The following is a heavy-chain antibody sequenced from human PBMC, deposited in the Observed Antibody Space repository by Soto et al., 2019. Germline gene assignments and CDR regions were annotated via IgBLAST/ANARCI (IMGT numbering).Heavy chain of an antibody. Sequence: PSETLSLTCTVSGGSISSYYWSWIRQPPGKGLEWIGYIYYSGSTVYNPSLKSRVTISVDTSKNQFSPKLNAVTAADTAVYYCARDLWGYCGTDCYPLDVWGQGTTVTV. V-gene: IGHV4-59*01. J-gene: IGHJ6*02. D-gene: IGHD2-21*02. CDR2: IYYSGST. CDR3: ARDLWGYCGTDCYPLDV. CDR1: GGSISSYY.